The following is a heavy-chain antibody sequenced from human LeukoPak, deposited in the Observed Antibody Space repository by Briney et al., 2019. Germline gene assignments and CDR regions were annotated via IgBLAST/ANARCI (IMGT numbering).Heavy chain of an antibody. CDR3: VRDEGVTGSPDY. D-gene: IGHD2-8*02. Sequence: SETLSLTCSASGVTFSNYYWRWIRQPAGKGLEWIGRFYSRGTTYYNPPLRSRVSLSGDESKNQLSLKMDSVTAADTAVYYCVRDEGVTGSPDYWGQGTLVTVSS. V-gene: IGHV4-4*07. CDR1: GVTFSNYY. CDR2: FYSRGTT. J-gene: IGHJ4*02.